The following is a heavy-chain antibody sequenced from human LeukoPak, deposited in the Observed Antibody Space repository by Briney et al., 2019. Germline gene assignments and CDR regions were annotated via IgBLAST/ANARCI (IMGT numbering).Heavy chain of an antibody. Sequence: GGSLRLSCEVSGFTFSDHYMSWIRQAPGKGLEWVSYISSGSTYTNYADSVEGRFTISRDNAKNSLYLQMNSLRAEDSAVYYCARGDYGGDYFDYWGQGTLVTVSS. J-gene: IGHJ4*02. D-gene: IGHD4-23*01. CDR3: ARGDYGGDYFDY. CDR2: ISSGSTYT. V-gene: IGHV3-11*05. CDR1: GFTFSDHY.